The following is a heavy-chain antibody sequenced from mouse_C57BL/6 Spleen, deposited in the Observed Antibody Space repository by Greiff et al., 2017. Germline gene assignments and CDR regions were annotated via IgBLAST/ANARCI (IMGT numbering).Heavy chain of an antibody. CDR2: IDPEDGET. Sequence: VQLQQSGAALVKPGASVKLSCTASGFNIKDYYMHWVKQRTEQGLEWIGRIDPEDGETKYAPKFQGQATITADTSSNTAYRQLSSLTSEDTAVYYCAITYYGSSRGYAMDYWGQGTSGTVSS. J-gene: IGHJ4*01. V-gene: IGHV14-2*01. CDR1: GFNIKDYY. CDR3: AITYYGSSRGYAMDY. D-gene: IGHD1-1*01.